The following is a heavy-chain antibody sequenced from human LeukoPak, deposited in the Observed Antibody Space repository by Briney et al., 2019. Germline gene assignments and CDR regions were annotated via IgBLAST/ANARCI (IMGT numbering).Heavy chain of an antibody. Sequence: GGSLRLSCTASGFTFSSYSMNWVRQAPGKGLEWVSYISSSGSTIYYADSVKGRFTISRDNAKNSLYLQMNSLRAEDTAVYYCARASTYSPNWFDPWGQGTLVTVSS. J-gene: IGHJ5*02. V-gene: IGHV3-48*04. CDR1: GFTFSSYS. CDR2: ISSSGSTI. CDR3: ARASTYSPNWFDP. D-gene: IGHD4-11*01.